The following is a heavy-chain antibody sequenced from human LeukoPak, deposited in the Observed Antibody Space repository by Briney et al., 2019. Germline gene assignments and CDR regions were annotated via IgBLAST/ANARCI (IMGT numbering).Heavy chain of an antibody. V-gene: IGHV4-61*02. J-gene: IGHJ4*02. CDR3: ARVGGNSRKRYFDY. D-gene: IGHD4-23*01. CDR1: GGSISSDSYY. Sequence: SETLSLTCTVSGGSISSDSYYWSWIRQPAGKGLEWIGRIYISGHTNYNPSLKSRVTISVDTSENQFSLKLSSVTAADTAVYYCARVGGNSRKRYFDYWGQGTLVTASS. CDR2: IYISGHT.